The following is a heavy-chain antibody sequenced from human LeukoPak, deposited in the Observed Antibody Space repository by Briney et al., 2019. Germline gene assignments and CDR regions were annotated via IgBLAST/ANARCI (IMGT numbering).Heavy chain of an antibody. CDR2: IYYGGSI. Sequence: SETLSLTCTVSGDSISSSHYYWGWIRQPPGKGLEWIGHIYYGGSINYNPSLKSRVTISVDTFKNQISLKLNSATAADTAVYYCARRTVVTPSWFDPWGQGTLVTVSS. V-gene: IGHV4-61*05. CDR3: ARRTVVTPSWFDP. CDR1: GDSISSSHYY. D-gene: IGHD4-23*01. J-gene: IGHJ5*02.